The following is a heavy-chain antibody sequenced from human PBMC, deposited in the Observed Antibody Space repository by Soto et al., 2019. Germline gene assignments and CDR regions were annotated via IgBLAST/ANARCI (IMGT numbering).Heavy chain of an antibody. CDR1: GYTFNNYG. Sequence: PSVKVSCKASGYTFNNYGITWVRQAPGQGLEWMGWISPYNGHTNYAQKLQGRVTMTTDTSTSTAYMELRSLRVEDTAVYFCAKVVEQQLLRVAFDCWGLGILVTVSS. D-gene: IGHD6-13*01. CDR2: ISPYNGHT. J-gene: IGHJ4*02. V-gene: IGHV1-18*01. CDR3: AKVVEQQLLRVAFDC.